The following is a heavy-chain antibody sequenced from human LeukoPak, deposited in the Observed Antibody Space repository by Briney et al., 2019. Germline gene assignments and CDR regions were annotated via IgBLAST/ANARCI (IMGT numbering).Heavy chain of an antibody. CDR1: GYTFTSYG. CDR2: ISAYNGNT. D-gene: IGHD6-6*01. V-gene: IGHV1-18*01. J-gene: IGHJ4*02. Sequence: ASVKVSCKASGYTFTSYGISWVRQAPGQGLEWMGWISAYNGNTNYAQKLQGRVTMTTDTSTSTAYMELRSLRSDDTAVYYCARDADIEVGDSSSSSSDYWGQGTLVTVSS. CDR3: ARDADIEVGDSSSSSSDY.